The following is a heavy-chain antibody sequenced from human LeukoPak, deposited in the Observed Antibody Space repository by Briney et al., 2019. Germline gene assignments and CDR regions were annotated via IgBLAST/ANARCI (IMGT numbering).Heavy chain of an antibody. Sequence: PGPTLVKPTQTLTLTCTFSGFSLTTSGVGVGWIRQPPGKALEWLALIYWDNNKLYSPSLKSRLTIAKDTSKNQVVLTMTNMDPVDTATYSCAHYGDYRFLYYFDHWGQGTLVTVSS. CDR3: AHYGDYRFLYYFDH. CDR1: GFSLTTSGVG. D-gene: IGHD4-17*01. J-gene: IGHJ4*02. V-gene: IGHV2-5*02. CDR2: IYWDNNK.